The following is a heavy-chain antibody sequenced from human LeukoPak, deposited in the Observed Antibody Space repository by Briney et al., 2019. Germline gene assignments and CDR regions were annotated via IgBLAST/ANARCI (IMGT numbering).Heavy chain of an antibody. CDR2: IYYSGST. CDR3: ARVSRSGFGDRWTSYFDY. V-gene: IGHV4-61*10. D-gene: IGHD3-10*01. Sequence: PSETLSLTCTVSGGSISSGSDYWSWIRQPAGKGLEWIGYIYYSGSTNYNPSLKSRVTISVDTSKNQFSLKLSSVTAADTAVYYCARVSRSGFGDRWTSYFDYWGQGTLVTVSS. J-gene: IGHJ4*02. CDR1: GGSISSGSDY.